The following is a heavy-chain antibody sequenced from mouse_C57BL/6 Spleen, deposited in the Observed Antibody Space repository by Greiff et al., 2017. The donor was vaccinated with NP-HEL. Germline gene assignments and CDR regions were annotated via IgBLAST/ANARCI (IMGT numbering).Heavy chain of an antibody. Sequence: QVHVKQPGTELVKPGASVKLSCKASRYTFTSYWMHWVKQRPGQGLEWIGNINPSNGGTNYNEKFKSKATLTVDKSSSTAYMQLSSLTSEDSAVYYCASTTVVAEGFAYWGQGTLVTVSA. D-gene: IGHD1-1*01. V-gene: IGHV1-53*01. CDR1: RYTFTSYW. J-gene: IGHJ3*01. CDR3: ASTTVVAEGFAY. CDR2: INPSNGGT.